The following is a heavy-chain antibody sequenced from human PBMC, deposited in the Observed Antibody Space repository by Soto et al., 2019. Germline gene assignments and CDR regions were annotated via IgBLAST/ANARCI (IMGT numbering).Heavy chain of an antibody. CDR2: IYPSGSA. CDR3: ARRTGKGWLDP. Sequence: PSETLSLTCAVSGDSISSGSYSWSWIRQSPGKGLDWIGYIYPSGSADYNPSLRSRVTISVDRSKNQFFLNLSSVTAADTAVYLCARRTGKGWLDPWGQGTLVTVSS. CDR1: GDSISSGSYS. J-gene: IGHJ5*02. V-gene: IGHV4-30-2*06.